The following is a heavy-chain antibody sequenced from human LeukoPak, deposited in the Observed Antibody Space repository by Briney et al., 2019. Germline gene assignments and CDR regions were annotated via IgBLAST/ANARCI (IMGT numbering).Heavy chain of an antibody. Sequence: TSETLSLTCAVSGYSISSGYYWGWIRQPPGKGLEWIGSIYHSGSTYYNPSLKSRVTISVDTSKNQFSLKLSSVTAADTAVYYCARDFDDILTGYSSNDYWGQGTLVTVSS. CDR3: ARDFDDILTGYSSNDY. CDR2: IYHSGST. V-gene: IGHV4-38-2*02. J-gene: IGHJ4*02. CDR1: GYSISSGYY. D-gene: IGHD3-9*01.